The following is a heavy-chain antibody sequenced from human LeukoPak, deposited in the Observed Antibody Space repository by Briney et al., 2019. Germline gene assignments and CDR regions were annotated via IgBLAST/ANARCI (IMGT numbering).Heavy chain of an antibody. D-gene: IGHD2-15*01. CDR3: ARGGRTRFDS. Sequence: GGSLRLSCAASGFTLGEYYMSWIRQAPGKGLGWVSSSGTTSGYTDYADSVKGRFTISRDNAKYSLYLQMNSLRAEDTAVYYCARGGRTRFDSWGQGTLVTVSS. CDR2: SGTTSGYT. J-gene: IGHJ5*01. CDR1: GFTLGEYY. V-gene: IGHV3-11*05.